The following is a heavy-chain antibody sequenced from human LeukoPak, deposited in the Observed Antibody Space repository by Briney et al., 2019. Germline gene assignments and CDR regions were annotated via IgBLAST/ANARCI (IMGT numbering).Heavy chain of an antibody. D-gene: IGHD6-19*01. Sequence: SETLSLTCAVSGGSISSGGYSWSWIRQPPGKGLEWIGYIYHSGSTYYNPSLKSRVTISVDRSKNQFSLKVNSVTAADTGVYYCARAPEFSSGWLLDYWGQGSLVTVSS. CDR3: ARAPEFSSGWLLDY. V-gene: IGHV4-30-2*01. J-gene: IGHJ4*02. CDR1: GGSISSGGYS. CDR2: IYHSGST.